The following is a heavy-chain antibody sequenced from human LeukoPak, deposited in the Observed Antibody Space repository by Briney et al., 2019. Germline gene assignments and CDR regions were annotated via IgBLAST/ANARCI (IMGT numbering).Heavy chain of an antibody. CDR2: IYHGGST. CDR1: GGSISSSNW. CDR3: ARDSEINWFYK. J-gene: IGHJ4*02. Sequence: SETLSLTCAVSGGSISSSNWWSWVRQPPGKGLEWIGEIYHGGSTNYNPSLKSRVTISVDTSKNQFPLKLSSVTAADTAVYYCARDSEINWFYKWGQGILVTVSS. V-gene: IGHV4-4*02. D-gene: IGHD3-10*01.